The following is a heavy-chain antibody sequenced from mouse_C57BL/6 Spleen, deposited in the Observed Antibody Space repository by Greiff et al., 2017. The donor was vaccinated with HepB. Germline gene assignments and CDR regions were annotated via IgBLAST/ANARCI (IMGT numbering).Heavy chain of an antibody. CDR3: ARGGITTVAYFDV. CDR2: IDPSDSYT. V-gene: IGHV1-69*01. Sequence: QVHVKQPGAELVMPGASVKLSCKASGYTFTSYWMHWVKQRPGQGLEWIGEIDPSDSYTNYNQKFKGKSTLTVDKSSSTAYMQLSSLTSEDSAVYYCARGGITTVAYFDVWGTGTTVTVSS. D-gene: IGHD1-1*01. CDR1: GYTFTSYW. J-gene: IGHJ1*03.